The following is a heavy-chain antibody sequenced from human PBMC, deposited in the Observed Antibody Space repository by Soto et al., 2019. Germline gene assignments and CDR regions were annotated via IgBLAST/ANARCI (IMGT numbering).Heavy chain of an antibody. CDR2: INHSGST. D-gene: IGHD6-19*01. Sequence: SETLSLTCAVYGGSFSGYYWSWIRQPPGKGLEWIGEINHSGSTNYNPSLKSRVTISVDTSKNQFSLNLRSVTAADTAMYYCARGVDRQWADYWGQGTLVTVSS. V-gene: IGHV4-34*01. J-gene: IGHJ4*02. CDR1: GGSFSGYY. CDR3: ARGVDRQWADY.